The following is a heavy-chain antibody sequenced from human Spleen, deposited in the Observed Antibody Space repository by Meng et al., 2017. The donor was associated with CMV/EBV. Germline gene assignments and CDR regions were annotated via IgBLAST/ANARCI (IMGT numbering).Heavy chain of an antibody. D-gene: IGHD3-22*01. CDR2: ISSNGGSP. J-gene: IGHJ3*02. Sequence: GESLKISCVASGFTFSSYAMSWVRQAPGKGLEWVSSISSNGGSPYYADSVKGRFTISRDNSKTTLYLQMNSLRAEDTALYYCAKGWLYYDISGPHDAFDIWGQGTMVTVSS. CDR1: GFTFSSYA. CDR3: AKGWLYYDISGPHDAFDI. V-gene: IGHV3-23*01.